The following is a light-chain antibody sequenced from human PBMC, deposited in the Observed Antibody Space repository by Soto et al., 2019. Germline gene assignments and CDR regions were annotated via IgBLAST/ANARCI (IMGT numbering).Light chain of an antibody. J-gene: IGKJ5*01. V-gene: IGKV2-28*01. Sequence: EIVMTQSPLTLPVTPGEPASISCRSSQSLLYNNTYNYLDWYVQKPGQSPQLLIYFGSNRAPGVPDRFSGSGSGTDFTLKINRVEAEDVGTYYCQQHNSFSITFGQGTRLEIK. CDR3: QQHNSFSIT. CDR1: QSLLYNNTYNY. CDR2: FGS.